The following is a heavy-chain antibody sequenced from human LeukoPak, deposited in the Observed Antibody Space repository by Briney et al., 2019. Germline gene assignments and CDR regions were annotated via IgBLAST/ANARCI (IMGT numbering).Heavy chain of an antibody. Sequence: HPGASLRLSCAASGFTFRSYDMSWVRQAPGKGLEGVSAISGSGGSTYYADSVKGRFTISRDNSKNTLYLPMNSLRAEDTAVYYCAKDIQTTVVNQPFDYWGQGTLVTVSS. J-gene: IGHJ4*02. CDR1: GFTFRSYD. CDR2: ISGSGGST. CDR3: AKDIQTTVVNQPFDY. D-gene: IGHD4-23*01. V-gene: IGHV3-23*01.